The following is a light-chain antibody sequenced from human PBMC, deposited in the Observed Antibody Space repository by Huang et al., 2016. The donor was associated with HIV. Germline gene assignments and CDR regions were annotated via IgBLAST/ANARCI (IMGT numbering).Light chain of an antibody. CDR3: QQLNSFPREYT. J-gene: IGKJ2*01. Sequence: IQLTQSPSSLSASVGDRVTITCRVSQGISNYLAWYQQKPGKAPKLLIFAASTLQSGVPSRFSGSGSGTDFTLTISSLQPEDFATYYCQQLNSFPREYTFGQGTKLEIK. CDR1: QGISNY. CDR2: AAS. V-gene: IGKV1-9*01.